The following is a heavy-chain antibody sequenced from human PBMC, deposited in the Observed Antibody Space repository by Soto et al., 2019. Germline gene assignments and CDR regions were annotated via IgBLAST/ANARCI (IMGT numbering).Heavy chain of an antibody. CDR3: ARESCSLNYFDWFDP. D-gene: IGHD1-7*01. CDR2: SIPIFGRE. CDR1: GGTFSSHG. Sequence: SVTVSCKDSGGTFSSHGISCVRQAPGGEREWRVGSIPIFGRENYAQKFQGRVTISADESTSTAYMGLRSLKAEDTAVYYCARESCSLNYFDWFDPWGQGTLVTVSS. J-gene: IGHJ5*02. V-gene: IGHV1-69*13.